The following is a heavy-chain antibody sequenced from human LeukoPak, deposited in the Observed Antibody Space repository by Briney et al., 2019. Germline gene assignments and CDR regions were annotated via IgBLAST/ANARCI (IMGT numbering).Heavy chain of an antibody. CDR2: ISYDGSNK. J-gene: IGHJ6*02. V-gene: IGHV3-30-3*01. Sequence: GRSLRLSCAASGFTFSSYAMHWVRQAPGKGLEWVAVISYDGSNKYYADSVKGRFTISRDNSKNTLYLQMNSLRAEDTAVYYCVRDAGSRGMDVWGQGTTVTVSS. CDR3: VRDAGSRGMDV. CDR1: GFTFSSYA.